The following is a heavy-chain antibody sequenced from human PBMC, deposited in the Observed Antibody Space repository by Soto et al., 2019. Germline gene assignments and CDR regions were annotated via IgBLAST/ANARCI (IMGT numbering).Heavy chain of an antibody. D-gene: IGHD6-13*01. CDR2: IYYSGST. J-gene: IGHJ5*02. V-gene: IGHV4-39*01. CDR3: ARGYSSSWYLYFDP. Sequence: ETLSLTCTVSGGSISSSSYYWGWIRQPPGKGLEWIGSIYYSGSTYYNPSLKSRVTISVDTSKNQFSLKLSSVTAADTAVYYCARGYSSSWYLYFDPWGQGTLVTVSS. CDR1: GGSISSSSYY.